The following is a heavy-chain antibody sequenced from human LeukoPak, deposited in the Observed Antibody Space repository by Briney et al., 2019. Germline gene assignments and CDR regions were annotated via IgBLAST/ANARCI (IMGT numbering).Heavy chain of an antibody. J-gene: IGHJ4*02. CDR2: ISGSGEST. Sequence: PGGSLRLSCAASGFTFSSYAKSWVRQAPGKGLEWVSSISGSGESTYHADPVKGRFTISRDNSRNTLYLQMNSLRAEDTAVYYCAKEDDFWSGNIDYWGQGTLVTASS. D-gene: IGHD3-3*01. CDR3: AKEDDFWSGNIDY. V-gene: IGHV3-23*01. CDR1: GFTFSSYA.